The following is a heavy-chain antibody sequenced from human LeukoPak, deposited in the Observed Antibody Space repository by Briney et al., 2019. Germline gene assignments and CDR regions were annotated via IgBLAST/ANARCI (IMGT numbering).Heavy chain of an antibody. V-gene: IGHV3-23*01. CDR2: ISGSGGSP. Sequence: GLLRLSSTASGFPFSSYAMSWLRQGRGKGLGFGSAISGSGGSPYFADCVKGRSTIPRDNSKNTLYLQMNTLRAEDRAVYYCAKDNVYYDLWSGSSNFDYWGQGTLVTVSS. D-gene: IGHD3-3*01. CDR3: AKDNVYYDLWSGSSNFDY. J-gene: IGHJ4*02. CDR1: GFPFSSYA.